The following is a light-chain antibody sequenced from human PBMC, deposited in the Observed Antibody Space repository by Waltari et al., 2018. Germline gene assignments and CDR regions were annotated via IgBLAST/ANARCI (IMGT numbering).Light chain of an antibody. Sequence: QSVLTQPPSVSGAPGQRVTLSCTGSRSNPGAGYDVIWYQQLPGTAPKLLIYGNSNRLSGVPDRFSGSKSGASASLAISGLQAEDEAEYYCQAYDRSLSGSVFGGGTKLTVL. V-gene: IGLV1-40*01. CDR3: QAYDRSLSGSV. CDR1: RSNPGAGYD. J-gene: IGLJ2*01. CDR2: GNS.